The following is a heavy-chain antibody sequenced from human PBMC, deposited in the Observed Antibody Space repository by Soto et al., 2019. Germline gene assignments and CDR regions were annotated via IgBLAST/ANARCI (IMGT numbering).Heavy chain of an antibody. V-gene: IGHV1-3*01. D-gene: IGHD6-6*01. Sequence: ASVKASCKASGDTFTSYAMHWVRQAPGQRLEWMGWINAGNGNTKYSQKFQGRVTITRDTSASTAYMELSSLRSEETAVYYCARHLHRIAARGVWFDPRGKGTLVTVS. CDR2: INAGNGNT. J-gene: IGHJ5*02. CDR3: ARHLHRIAARGVWFDP. CDR1: GDTFTSYA.